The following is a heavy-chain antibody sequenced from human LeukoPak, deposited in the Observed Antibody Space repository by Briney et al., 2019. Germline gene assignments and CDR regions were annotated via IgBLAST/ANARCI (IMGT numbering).Heavy chain of an antibody. CDR2: INHSGST. CDR1: GGSFSGYY. V-gene: IGHV4-34*01. J-gene: IGHJ3*02. Sequence: PSETLSLTCAVYGGSFSGYYWSWIRQPPGKGLEWIGEINHSGSTNYNPSLKSRVTISVDTSKNQFSLKLSSVTAADTAVYYCAREKRIHIITDISAFDIWGQGTMVTVSS. D-gene: IGHD3-10*01. CDR3: AREKRIHIITDISAFDI.